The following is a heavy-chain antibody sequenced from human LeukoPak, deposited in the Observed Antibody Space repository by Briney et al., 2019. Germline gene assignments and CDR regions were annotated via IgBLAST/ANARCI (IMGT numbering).Heavy chain of an antibody. CDR3: ARCYGSGRPLGMDV. J-gene: IGHJ6*02. V-gene: IGHV3-30-3*01. CDR1: GFTFSSYA. Sequence: PGGSLRLSCAASGFTFSSYAMHWVRQAPGKGLEWVAVISYDGSNKYYADSVKGRFTISRDNSKNTLYLQMNSLRTEDTAMYYCARCYGSGRPLGMDVWGQGTTVTVSS. D-gene: IGHD3-10*01. CDR2: ISYDGSNK.